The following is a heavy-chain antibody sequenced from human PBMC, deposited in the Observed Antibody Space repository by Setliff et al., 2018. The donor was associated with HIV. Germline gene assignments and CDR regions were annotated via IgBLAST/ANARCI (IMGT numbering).Heavy chain of an antibody. V-gene: IGHV1-18*01. Sequence: GASVKVSCKASGYTFTTYGISWVRQAPGHGLEWMGWISPNFGHTKYAQKFLDRVTMTVDAATSRAYMELKGLRSDDTAVYFCARLGSGWSDSYYYAMDIWGQGTTVTVSS. D-gene: IGHD6-19*01. CDR3: ARLGSGWSDSYYYAMDI. J-gene: IGHJ6*02. CDR1: GYTFTTYG. CDR2: ISPNFGHT.